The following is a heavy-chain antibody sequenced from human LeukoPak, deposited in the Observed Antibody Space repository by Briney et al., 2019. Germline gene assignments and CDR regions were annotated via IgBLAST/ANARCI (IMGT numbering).Heavy chain of an antibody. CDR2: INPSGSST. Sequence: ASVEVSCKASGYTFTSYYMHWVRQAPGQGLEWMGLINPSGSSTSYAQKFQGRLSLTRDMSTSTDYMELSSLRSEDTAVYYCARDNSVGDTAWWFDPWGQGTLVTVSS. V-gene: IGHV1-46*01. J-gene: IGHJ5*02. D-gene: IGHD1-26*01. CDR3: ARDNSVGDTAWWFDP. CDR1: GYTFTSYY.